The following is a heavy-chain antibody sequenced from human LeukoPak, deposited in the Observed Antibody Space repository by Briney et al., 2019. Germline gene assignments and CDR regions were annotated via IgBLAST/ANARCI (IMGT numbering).Heavy chain of an antibody. CDR2: INPNSGGT. CDR1: GYTFTGYY. D-gene: IGHD2-21*02. J-gene: IGHJ4*02. V-gene: IGHV1-2*02. CDR3: ARNGGDYEEGFDY. Sequence: ASVKVSCKASGYTFTGYYMHWVRQAPGHGLEWMGWINPNSGGTNYAQKFQGRVTMTRDTSISTAYMELNRLRSDDTAVYYCARNGGDYEEGFDYWGQGTLVTVSS.